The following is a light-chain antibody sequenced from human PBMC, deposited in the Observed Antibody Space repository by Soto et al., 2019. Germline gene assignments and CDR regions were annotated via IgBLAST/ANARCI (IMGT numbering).Light chain of an antibody. CDR1: SSNIGAGYD. CDR2: GNS. V-gene: IGLV1-40*01. CDR3: PSYDSSLSGWV. Sequence: QSVLTQPPSVSGAPGQRVTISCTGSSSNIGAGYDVHWYQQLPGTAPKLLIYGNSNRPSGVPDRFSGYKSGTSASLAITGLQAEDEADYYCPSYDSSLSGWVFGGGTQLTVL. J-gene: IGLJ3*02.